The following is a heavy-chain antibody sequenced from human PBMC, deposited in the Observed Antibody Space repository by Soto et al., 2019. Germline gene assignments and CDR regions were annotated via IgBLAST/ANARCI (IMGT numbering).Heavy chain of an antibody. CDR1: GFTFSSYG. Sequence: QVQLVESGGGVVQPGRSLRLSCAASGFTFSSYGMHWVRQAPGKGLEWVAVISYDGSNKYYADSVKGRFTISRDNSKNTLYLQMNSLRAEDTAVYYCAKDPEMVYAIGYYFDYWGQGTLVTVSS. V-gene: IGHV3-30*18. CDR3: AKDPEMVYAIGYYFDY. D-gene: IGHD2-8*01. J-gene: IGHJ4*02. CDR2: ISYDGSNK.